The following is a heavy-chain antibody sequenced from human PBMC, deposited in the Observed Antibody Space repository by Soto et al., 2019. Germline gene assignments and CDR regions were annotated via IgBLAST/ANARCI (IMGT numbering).Heavy chain of an antibody. CDR2: INHSGST. CDR1: GGSFSGYY. CDR3: ARVRVSGGACFDY. V-gene: IGHV4-34*01. Sequence: SETLSLTCAVYGGSFSGYYWSWIRQPPGKGLEWIGEINHSGSTNYNPSLKSRVTISVDTSKNQFSLKLSSVTAADTAVYYCARVRVSGGACFDYWGQGTLVTVSS. D-gene: IGHD2-21*02. J-gene: IGHJ4*02.